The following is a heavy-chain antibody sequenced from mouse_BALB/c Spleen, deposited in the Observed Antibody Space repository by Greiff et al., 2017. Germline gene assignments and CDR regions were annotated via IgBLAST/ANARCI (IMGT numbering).Heavy chain of an antibody. Sequence: VQLQQSGAELVRPGTSVKISCKASGYTFTNYWLGWVKQRPGHGLEWIGDIYPGGGYTNYNEKFKGKATLTVDKSSSTAYMQLSSPTSEDSAVYYCTRSEYMGAMDYWGQGTSVTVSS. D-gene: IGHD1-1*02. CDR1: GYTFTNYW. CDR2: IYPGGGYT. CDR3: TRSEYMGAMDY. J-gene: IGHJ4*01. V-gene: IGHV1-63*01.